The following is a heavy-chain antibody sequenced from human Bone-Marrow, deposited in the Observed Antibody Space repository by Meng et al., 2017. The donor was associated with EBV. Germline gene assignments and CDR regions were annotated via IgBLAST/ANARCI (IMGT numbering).Heavy chain of an antibody. D-gene: IGHD5/OR15-5a*01. J-gene: IGHJ4*02. CDR3: EMGLSTDFDY. V-gene: IGHV1-2*02. CDR1: GYTFSGYY. Sequence: VELVRSGAAVKKQWAALRVTGKASGYTFSGYYVTWLRHALGQSLEWVGWINPNSDGTNNEVHFQGRITMTRDMSSTTAFMELSSLNSDDTAVYYCEMGLSTDFDYWGQGTLVTVSS. CDR2: INPNSDGT.